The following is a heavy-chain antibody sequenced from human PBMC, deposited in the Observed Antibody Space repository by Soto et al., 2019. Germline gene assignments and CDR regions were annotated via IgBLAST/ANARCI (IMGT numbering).Heavy chain of an antibody. CDR1: GFTFSSYA. CDR3: AKAPMVVVVPAAFAYFDY. CDR2: ISGSGGST. Sequence: WGSLRLACAASGFTFSSYAMSCVRQAPGKGLEWVSAISGSGGSTYYADSVKGRFTISRDNSKNTLYLQMNSLRAEDTAVYYCAKAPMVVVVPAAFAYFDYWGQGTLVTVSS. V-gene: IGHV3-23*01. D-gene: IGHD2-2*01. J-gene: IGHJ4*02.